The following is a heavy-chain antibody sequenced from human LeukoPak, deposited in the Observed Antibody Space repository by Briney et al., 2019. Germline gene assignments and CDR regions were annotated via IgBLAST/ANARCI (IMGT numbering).Heavy chain of an antibody. CDR2: IYTSGST. D-gene: IGHD6-13*01. V-gene: IGHV4-4*07. Sequence: SETLSLTCTVSGGSISSYYWNWIRQPAGKGLEWIGRIYTSGSTNYNPSLKSRVAMSVDTSKNQFSLKLSSVTAADTAVYYCARELVRLFYLDYWGQGTLVTVSS. J-gene: IGHJ4*02. CDR1: GGSISSYY. CDR3: ARELVRLFYLDY.